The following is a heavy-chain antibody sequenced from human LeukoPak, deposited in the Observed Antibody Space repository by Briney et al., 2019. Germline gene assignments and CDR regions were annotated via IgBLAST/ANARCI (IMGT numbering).Heavy chain of an antibody. CDR3: ATARGDYYFDY. CDR1: GYTFTGYY. V-gene: IGHV1-2*02. D-gene: IGHD3-10*01. CDR2: INPNSGGT. Sequence: GASVKVSCKASGYTFTGYYMHWVRQAPGQGLGWMGWINPNSGGTNYAQKFQGRVTMTEDTSTDTAYMELSSLRSEDTAVYYCATARGDYYFDYWGQGTLVTVSS. J-gene: IGHJ4*02.